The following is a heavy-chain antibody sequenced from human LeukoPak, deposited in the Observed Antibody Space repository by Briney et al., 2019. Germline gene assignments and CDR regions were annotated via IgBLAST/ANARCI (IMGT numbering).Heavy chain of an antibody. CDR2: IKEDGSEK. CDR3: ARDPDDSTGFDICYFDL. D-gene: IGHD3-22*01. V-gene: IGHV3-7*01. Sequence: PGGSLRLSCAASGFTFSRYWMSWVRQAPGKGLEWVVNIKEDGSEKYYVDSVKGRFTISRDNAKNSLFLQMNSLRVEDTAVYYCARDPDDSTGFDICYFDLWGQGTLVTVSS. J-gene: IGHJ4*02. CDR1: GFTFSRYW.